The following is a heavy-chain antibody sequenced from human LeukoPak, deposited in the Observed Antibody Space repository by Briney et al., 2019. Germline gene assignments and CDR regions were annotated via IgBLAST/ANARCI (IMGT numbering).Heavy chain of an antibody. D-gene: IGHD2-8*02. V-gene: IGHV3-23*01. CDR2: ISGSGGTT. Sequence: GGSLRLSCAASGFTFSIYAMSWVRQAPGKGLEWVSGISGSGGTTYYADSVKGRFTISGDNSKDTLSLQMSSLRAEDTAVYYCAKRGLSAAYYLDYWGQGTLVTVSS. CDR3: AKRGLSAAYYLDY. J-gene: IGHJ4*02. CDR1: GFTFSIYA.